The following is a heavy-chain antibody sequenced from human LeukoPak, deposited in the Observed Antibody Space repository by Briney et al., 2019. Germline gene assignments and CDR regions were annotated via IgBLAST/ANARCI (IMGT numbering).Heavy chain of an antibody. CDR2: IWYGGSNI. J-gene: IGHJ6*02. CDR3: ARDAPAHCSGGSCYIIGYGMDV. V-gene: IGHV3-33*08. CDR1: GFTFSTYG. Sequence: GGSLRLSCAASGFTFSTYGMHWVRQAPGKGLEWVALIWYGGSNIYYADSVKGRFTISRDNSKNSLYLQMNSLRAEDTAVYYCARDAPAHCSGGSCYIIGYGMDVWGQGTTVTVSS. D-gene: IGHD2-15*01.